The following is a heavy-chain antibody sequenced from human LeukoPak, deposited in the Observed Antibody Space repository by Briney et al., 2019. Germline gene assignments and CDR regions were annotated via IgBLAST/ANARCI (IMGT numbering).Heavy chain of an antibody. Sequence: GESLKISCKASGYTFTGYYMHWVRQAPGQGLEWMGWINPNSGGTNYAQKFQGRVTMTRDTSISTAYMELSRLRSDDTAVYYCARPLYDILTGYYVGGEFDYWGQGTLVTVSS. CDR3: ARPLYDILTGYYVGGEFDY. CDR1: GYTFTGYY. V-gene: IGHV1-2*02. CDR2: INPNSGGT. J-gene: IGHJ4*02. D-gene: IGHD3-9*01.